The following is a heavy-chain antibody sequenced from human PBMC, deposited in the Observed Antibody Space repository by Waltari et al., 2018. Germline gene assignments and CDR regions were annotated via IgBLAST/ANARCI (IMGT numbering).Heavy chain of an antibody. D-gene: IGHD3-10*01. CDR1: GFTFSSYW. V-gene: IGHV3-7*01. CDR3: ARAARVTGRWLPHDY. J-gene: IGHJ4*02. CDR2: IKQEGSEK. Sequence: EVQLVESGGGLVQPGGSLRLSCAASGFTFSSYWMSWVRQAPGKGLEWVANIKQEGSEKYYVDSVKGRFTISRDNAKNSLYLQMDSLRAEDTAVYYCARAARVTGRWLPHDYWGQGTLVTVSS.